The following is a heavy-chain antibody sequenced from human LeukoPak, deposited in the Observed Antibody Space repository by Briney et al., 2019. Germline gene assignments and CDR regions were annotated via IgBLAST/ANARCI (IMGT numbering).Heavy chain of an antibody. CDR3: ARVRGFGGYPDYFDY. V-gene: IGHV3-66*01. CDR1: EFSVGSNY. Sequence: GGSLRLSCAASEFSVGSNYMTWVRQAPGKGLEWVSLIYSGGSTYYADSVKGRFTISRDNSKNTLYLQMNSLRAEDTAVYYCARVRGFGGYPDYFDYWGQGTLVTVSS. CDR2: IYSGGST. D-gene: IGHD6-19*01. J-gene: IGHJ4*02.